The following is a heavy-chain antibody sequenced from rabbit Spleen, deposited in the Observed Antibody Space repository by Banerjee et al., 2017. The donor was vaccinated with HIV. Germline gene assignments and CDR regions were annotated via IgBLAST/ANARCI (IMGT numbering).Heavy chain of an antibody. V-gene: IGHV1S40*01. Sequence: QSLEESGGGLAKPGASLTLACKASGVSLNDKDVMWWVRQAPGKGLEWIACINIVTGKAVYASWAKGRFTISKTSSTTVTLQMTSLTVADTATYFCARDGAGDGGAGYDEDFYFNLWGPGTLVTVS. CDR2: INIVTGKA. J-gene: IGHJ4*01. CDR1: GVSLNDKDV. CDR3: ARDGAGDGGAGYDEDFYFNL. D-gene: IGHD6-1*01.